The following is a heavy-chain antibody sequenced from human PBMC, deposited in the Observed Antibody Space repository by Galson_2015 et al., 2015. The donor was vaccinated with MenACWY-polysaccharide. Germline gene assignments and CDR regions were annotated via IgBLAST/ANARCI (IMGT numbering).Heavy chain of an antibody. J-gene: IGHJ5*02. D-gene: IGHD5-18*01. CDR1: GGSISSYY. V-gene: IGHV4-59*08. Sequence: TLSLTCTVSGGSISSYYWSWIRQPPGKGLEWIGYIYYSGSTNYNPSLKSRVTISVDTSKNQFSLKLSSVTAADTAVYYCARSSYSLGWFDPWGQGTLVTVSS. CDR2: IYYSGST. CDR3: ARSSYSLGWFDP.